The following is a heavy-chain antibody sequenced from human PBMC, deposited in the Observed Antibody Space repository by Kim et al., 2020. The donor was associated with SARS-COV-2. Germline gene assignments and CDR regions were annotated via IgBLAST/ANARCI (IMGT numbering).Heavy chain of an antibody. D-gene: IGHD2-21*02. Sequence: GGSLRLSCTASGFTFNNFAMSWVRQAPGKGLQWVSTVDTRGSGTYYADSVRGRFSISRDNSKNTLYLQMNSLRADDTAIYYCAKAGGDCCRGGTYYGMDVWDQGTTVTVSS. CDR3: AKAGGDCCRGGTYYGMDV. CDR2: VDTRGSGT. V-gene: IGHV3-23*01. CDR1: GFTFNNFA. J-gene: IGHJ6*02.